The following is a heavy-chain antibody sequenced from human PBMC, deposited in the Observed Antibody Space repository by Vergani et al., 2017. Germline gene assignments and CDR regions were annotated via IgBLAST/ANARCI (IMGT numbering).Heavy chain of an antibody. Sequence: EVQLVQSGAEVKKPGESLRISCKGSGYSFTSYWISWVRQMPGKGLEWMGRIDPSDSYTNYSPSFQGHVTISADKSISTAYLQWSSLKASDTAMYYCARDQGSTISHYYYYYYGMDVWGQGTTVTVSS. D-gene: IGHD2-2*01. CDR2: IDPSDSYT. J-gene: IGHJ6*02. CDR3: ARDQGSTISHYYYYYYGMDV. V-gene: IGHV5-10-1*01. CDR1: GYSFTSYW.